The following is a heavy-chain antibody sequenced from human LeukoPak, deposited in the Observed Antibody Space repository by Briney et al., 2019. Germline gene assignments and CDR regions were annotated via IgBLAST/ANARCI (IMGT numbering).Heavy chain of an antibody. D-gene: IGHD3-16*01. V-gene: IGHV6-1*01. CDR2: TRYRSTWNT. CDR3: VRDFNWAFDY. J-gene: IGHJ4*02. Sequence: SQTLSLTCAISGDSVSSKSFSWSWMRQSPSRGLEYLGRTRYRSTWNTFYSLSEVGRITINADTSRNEVSLRLSSVTPEDTALYYCVRDFNWAFDYWGQGTLVTVSS. CDR1: GDSVSSKSFS.